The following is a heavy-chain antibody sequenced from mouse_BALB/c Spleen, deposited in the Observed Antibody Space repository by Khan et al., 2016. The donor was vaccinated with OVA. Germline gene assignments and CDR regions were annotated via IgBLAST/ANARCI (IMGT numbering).Heavy chain of an antibody. V-gene: IGHV1-74*01. D-gene: IGHD2-4*01. CDR2: IAPSNSET. Sequence: VQLQESGPELVRPGASVKMSCKASGYTFTNYWMHWVQQRPGQGLEWIGMIAPSNSETWLNQKFKDKATLNVDKSSNTAYMQRSSLASEDSAVYYCARHDYGGFTYWGQGTLVTVSP. J-gene: IGHJ3*01. CDR3: ARHDYGGFTY. CDR1: GYTFTNYW.